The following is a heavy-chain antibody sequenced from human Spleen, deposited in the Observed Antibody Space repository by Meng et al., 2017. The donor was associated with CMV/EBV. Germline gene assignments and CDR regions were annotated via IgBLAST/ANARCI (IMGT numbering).Heavy chain of an antibody. V-gene: IGHV4-4*07. CDR3: ARVGAYCGGDCYLDY. CDR1: GGSIRGYS. Sequence: VQPQEAGPGLGKPSESLSLTCTVSGGSIRGYSWSWIRQPAGKGLEWIGRIYSSGSTNYNPSLKSRVTVSVDTSKTQFSLRLSSVTAADTAVYYCARVGAYCGGDCYLDYWGQGTLVTVSS. J-gene: IGHJ4*02. CDR2: IYSSGST. D-gene: IGHD2-21*02.